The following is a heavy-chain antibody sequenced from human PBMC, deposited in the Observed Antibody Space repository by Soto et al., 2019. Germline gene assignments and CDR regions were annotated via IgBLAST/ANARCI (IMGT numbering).Heavy chain of an antibody. CDR1: GFTFSSYG. J-gene: IGHJ4*02. Sequence: EVQLLESGGGLVQPGGSLRLSCAASGFTFSSYGMSWVRQAPGKGLEWVSTISYSGGSTYYTDSVKGRFTISRDNSKNTLYLQMNGLRAEDTAVYYCAKRYWYDGSGLWDYWGQGTLVTVSS. V-gene: IGHV3-23*01. D-gene: IGHD3-22*01. CDR2: ISYSGGST. CDR3: AKRYWYDGSGLWDY.